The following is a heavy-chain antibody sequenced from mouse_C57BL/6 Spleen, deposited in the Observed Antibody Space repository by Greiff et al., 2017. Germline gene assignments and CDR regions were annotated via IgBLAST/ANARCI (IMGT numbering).Heavy chain of an antibody. CDR2: IYPGSGST. D-gene: IGHD1-1*01. CDR1: GYTFTSYW. J-gene: IGHJ2*01. Sequence: QVQLQQPGAELVKPGASVKMSCKASGYTFTSYWITWVKQRPGQGLEWIGDIYPGSGSTNYNEKFKSKATLTVDTASSTAYMQLSSLTSEDSAVYYCAREGYYGSREYFDYWGQGTTLTVSS. CDR3: AREGYYGSREYFDY. V-gene: IGHV1-55*01.